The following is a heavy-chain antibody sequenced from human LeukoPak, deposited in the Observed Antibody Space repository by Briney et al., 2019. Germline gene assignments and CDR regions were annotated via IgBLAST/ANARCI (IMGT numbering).Heavy chain of an antibody. CDR2: ISSSSSYI. J-gene: IGHJ4*02. CDR3: AKGWYSSGSDYFDY. D-gene: IGHD6-19*01. Sequence: GGSLRLSCAASGFTFSSYSMNWVRQAPGKGLEWVSSISSSSSYIYYADSVKGRFTISRDNAKNSLYLQMNSLRAEDMALYYCAKGWYSSGSDYFDYWGQGTLVTVSS. V-gene: IGHV3-21*04. CDR1: GFTFSSYS.